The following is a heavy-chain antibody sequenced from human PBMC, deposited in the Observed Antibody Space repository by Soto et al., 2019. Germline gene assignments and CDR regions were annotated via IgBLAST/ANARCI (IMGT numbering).Heavy chain of an antibody. CDR1: GGTFSSYA. D-gene: IGHD6-19*01. CDR2: IIPIFGTA. J-gene: IGHJ4*02. CDR3: ARDSLAVAGRSYFDY. Sequence: SVKVACKASGGTFSSYAISWGRQATGQGLEWMGGIIPIFGTANYAQKFQGRVTITADESTSTAYMELSSLRSEDTAVYYCARDSLAVAGRSYFDYWGQGTLVTVSS. V-gene: IGHV1-69*13.